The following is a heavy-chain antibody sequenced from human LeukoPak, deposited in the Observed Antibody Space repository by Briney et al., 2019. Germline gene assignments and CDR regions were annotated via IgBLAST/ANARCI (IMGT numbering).Heavy chain of an antibody. V-gene: IGHV1-8*01. D-gene: IGHD3-3*01. J-gene: IGHJ6*03. Sequence: ASVKVSCKASGYTFTSYDINWVRQATGQGLEWMGWMNPNSGNTGYAQKFQGRVTTTRNTSISTAYMELSSLRSEDTAVYYCARGRKGSTIFGVVITELYYYYMDVWGKGTTVTVSS. CDR3: ARGRKGSTIFGVVITELYYYYMDV. CDR1: GYTFTSYD. CDR2: MNPNSGNT.